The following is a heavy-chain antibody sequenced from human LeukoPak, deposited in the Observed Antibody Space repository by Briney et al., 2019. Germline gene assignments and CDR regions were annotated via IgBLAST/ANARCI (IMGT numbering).Heavy chain of an antibody. D-gene: IGHD4-23*01. CDR3: AREMGVVTAHGIDV. J-gene: IGHJ6*02. CDR2: IYYSGST. V-gene: IGHV4-39*02. Sequence: PSETLSLTCIVSGGSISSISSNNYHWGWIRQPPGKGLEWIGSIYYSGSTYYNPSLKSRVTISVDTSKNQFSLKLSSVTAADTALYYCAREMGVVTAHGIDVWGQGTTVTVSS. CDR1: GGSISSISSNNYH.